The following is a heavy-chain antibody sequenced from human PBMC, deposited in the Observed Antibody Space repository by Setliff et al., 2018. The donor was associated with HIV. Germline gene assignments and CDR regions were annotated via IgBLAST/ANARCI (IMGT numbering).Heavy chain of an antibody. CDR3: ATLDHSGGNFLAY. V-gene: IGHV4-61*05. Sequence: SETLSLTCTVSGDYIGSRAYYWAWIRQPPGKGPEWIGYIHSSGSTIYNPSLKSRITISLDTSREQFSLELSSATAADTAVYYCATLDHSGGNFLAYWGQGSLVTVSS. CDR1: GDYIGSRAYY. J-gene: IGHJ4*02. D-gene: IGHD2-21*02. CDR2: IHSSGST.